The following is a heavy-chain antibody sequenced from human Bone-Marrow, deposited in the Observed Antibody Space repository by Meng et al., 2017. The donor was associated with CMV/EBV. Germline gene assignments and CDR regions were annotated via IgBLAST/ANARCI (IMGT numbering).Heavy chain of an antibody. V-gene: IGHV3-30*04. D-gene: IGHD6-19*01. CDR3: ARDRIRRAVAVAGQPGN. CDR2: ISSDGSNK. CDR1: GFTFSNYA. Sequence: SLKISCAASGFTFSNYAMYWVRQAPGKGLECVAVISSDGSNKFYADSVKGRFTISRDNSKNMLYREMSSLRAEDTAVHYCARDRIRRAVAVAGQPGNWGQGTLVTVSS. J-gene: IGHJ4*02.